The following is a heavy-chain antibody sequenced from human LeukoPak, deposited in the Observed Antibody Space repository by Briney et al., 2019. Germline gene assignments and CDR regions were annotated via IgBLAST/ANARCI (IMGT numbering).Heavy chain of an antibody. CDR3: AKGGGSSWYSAFDI. Sequence: GGSLRLSCAASGFTFSTYAMSWVRQAPGKGLEWVSAISSGGGTTYYADSVKGRFTISGDNSKNTLYLQMNSLRAEDTAVYYCAKGGGSSWYSAFDIWGQGTMVTVSS. J-gene: IGHJ3*02. D-gene: IGHD6-13*01. V-gene: IGHV3-23*01. CDR2: ISSGGGTT. CDR1: GFTFSTYA.